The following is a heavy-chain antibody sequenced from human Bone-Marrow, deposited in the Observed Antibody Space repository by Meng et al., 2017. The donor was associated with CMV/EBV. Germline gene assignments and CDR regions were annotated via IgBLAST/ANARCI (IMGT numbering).Heavy chain of an antibody. CDR3: AKAGGNWNYEGGMDV. D-gene: IGHD1-7*01. CDR2: IRYDGSNK. Sequence: GESLKISCAASGFTFSSYGMHWVRQAPGKGLEWVAFIRYDGSNKYYADSVKGRFTISRDNSKNTLYLQMNSLRAEDTAVYYCAKAGGNWNYEGGMDVWGQGTTVTGSS. J-gene: IGHJ6*02. V-gene: IGHV3-30*02. CDR1: GFTFSSYG.